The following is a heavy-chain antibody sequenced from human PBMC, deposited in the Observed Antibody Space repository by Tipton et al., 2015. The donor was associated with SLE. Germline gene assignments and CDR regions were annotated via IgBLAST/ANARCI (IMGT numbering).Heavy chain of an antibody. CDR2: INPSGGGI. V-gene: IGHV1-46*01. Sequence: QLVQSGAEVKMPGASVKVSCKASGYTFTSYGISWVRQAPGQRLEWVGIINPSGGGITYAQNFQGRVTMIRYTSTSTFYMELDNLRSECTAIYYCARGEVAGPLQIDYWGQGTLVTVS. CDR1: GYTFTSYG. D-gene: IGHD6-19*01. J-gene: IGHJ4*02. CDR3: ARGEVAGPLQIDY.